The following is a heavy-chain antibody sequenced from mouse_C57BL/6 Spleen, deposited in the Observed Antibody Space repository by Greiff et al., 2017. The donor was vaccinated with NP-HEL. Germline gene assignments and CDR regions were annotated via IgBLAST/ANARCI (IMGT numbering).Heavy chain of an antibody. CDR2: ISYSGST. V-gene: IGHV3-1*01. CDR3: ARGGDFAWFAY. J-gene: IGHJ3*01. Sequence: EVKLEESGPGMVKPSQSLSLTCTVTGYSITSGYDWHWIRHFPGNKLEWMGYISYSGSTNYNPSLKSRISITHDTSKNHFFLKLNSVTTEDTATYYCARGGDFAWFAYWGQGTLVTVSA. CDR1: GYSITSGYD.